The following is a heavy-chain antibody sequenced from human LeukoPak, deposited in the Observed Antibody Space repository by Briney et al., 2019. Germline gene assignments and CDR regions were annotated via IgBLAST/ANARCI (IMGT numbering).Heavy chain of an antibody. Sequence: PSETLSLTCTVSGDSITSNYWSWIRQPQGKGLEWIGYLRYGGNTNHNSSLKSRITISLDTSKNQFSLRLSSVTAADTAIYHCARESSTSQTNLFDYWGQGTLVTVSS. J-gene: IGHJ4*02. CDR2: LRYGGNT. CDR3: ARESSTSQTNLFDY. CDR1: GDSITSNY. D-gene: IGHD6-6*01. V-gene: IGHV4-59*01.